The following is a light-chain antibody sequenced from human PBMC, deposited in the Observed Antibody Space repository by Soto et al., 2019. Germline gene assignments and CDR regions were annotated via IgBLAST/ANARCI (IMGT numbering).Light chain of an antibody. V-gene: IGKV3-15*01. J-gene: IGKJ2*01. CDR1: QSVSSN. CDR2: GAS. Sequence: EIVMTQSPATLSVSPGERAALSCRASQSVSSNFAWYQQKPGQAPRLRIYGASTRATGIPARFSGSGSGTEFNLTISSLQSEDFAVYYCQQYNNWPYTFGQGTKLEIK. CDR3: QQYNNWPYT.